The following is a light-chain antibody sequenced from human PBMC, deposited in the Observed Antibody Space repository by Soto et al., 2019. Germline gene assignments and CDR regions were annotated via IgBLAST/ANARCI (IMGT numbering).Light chain of an antibody. V-gene: IGKV1-27*01. Sequence: DIQMTQSPSSLSASVGDRITVTCRASQDITHYLAWHQQKPGKAPQLLIYAASALQSGVPSRFSGSGSGTDFTLTISSLPPEDVATYYCQQYNSAPQTFGPGTKVDIK. CDR1: QDITHY. CDR2: AAS. J-gene: IGKJ3*01. CDR3: QQYNSAPQT.